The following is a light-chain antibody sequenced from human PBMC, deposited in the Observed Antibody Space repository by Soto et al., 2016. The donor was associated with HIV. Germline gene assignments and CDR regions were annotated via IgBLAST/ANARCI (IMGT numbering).Light chain of an antibody. J-gene: IGKJ4*01. CDR1: QRLSHINGDNY. Sequence: EIVMTQSPLSLPVTPGEPASISCRSNQRLSHINGDNYLDWYLQKPGQPPKLLIYLGSTRAPGVSDRFSGSGSGTDFTLQINRVEAEDVGVYYCMQGTQWPPVTFGGGSKVEIK. CDR2: LGS. CDR3: MQGTQWPPVT. V-gene: IGKV2-28*01.